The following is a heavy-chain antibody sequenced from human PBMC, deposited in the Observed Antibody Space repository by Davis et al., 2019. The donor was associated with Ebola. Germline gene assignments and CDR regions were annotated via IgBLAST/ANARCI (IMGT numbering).Heavy chain of an antibody. V-gene: IGHV4-39*01. Sequence: MPSETLSLTCTVSGGSISSSSYYWGWIRQPPGKGLEWIGSIYYSGSTYYNPSLKSRVTISVDTSKNQFSLTLRSVTAADTAVYFCARHGAGAAIHYYFDSWGQGTLVTVAS. D-gene: IGHD2-15*01. J-gene: IGHJ4*02. CDR2: IYYSGST. CDR1: GGSISSSSYY. CDR3: ARHGAGAAIHYYFDS.